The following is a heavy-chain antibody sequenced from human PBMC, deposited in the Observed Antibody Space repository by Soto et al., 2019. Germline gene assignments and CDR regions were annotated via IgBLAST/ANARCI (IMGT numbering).Heavy chain of an antibody. D-gene: IGHD3-10*01. J-gene: IGHJ4*02. CDR3: ARATGADKEDY. CDR2: IKEDGSER. V-gene: IGHV3-7*04. Sequence: GGSLRLSCAASGFTFSSYWMHWVRQTPGKGLEWVANIKEDGSERYYVDSVKGRFTISRDNAKNSLYLQMNSLRAEDTAVYYCARATGADKEDYWGQGTLVTVS. CDR1: GFTFSSYW.